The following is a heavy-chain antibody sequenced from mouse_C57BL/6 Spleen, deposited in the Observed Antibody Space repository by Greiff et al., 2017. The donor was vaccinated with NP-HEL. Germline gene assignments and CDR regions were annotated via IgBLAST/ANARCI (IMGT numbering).Heavy chain of an antibody. J-gene: IGHJ2*01. CDR3: ARHEETVWDWGY. Sequence: VKLQESGAELVKPGASVKLSCKASGYTFTEYTIHWVKQRSGQGLEWIGWFYPGSGSIKYNEKFKDKATLTADKSSSTVYMEISILTSEDSAVYFCARHEETVWDWGYWGQGTTLTVSS. D-gene: IGHD4-1*01. CDR2: FYPGSGSI. CDR1: GYTFTEYT. V-gene: IGHV1-62-2*01.